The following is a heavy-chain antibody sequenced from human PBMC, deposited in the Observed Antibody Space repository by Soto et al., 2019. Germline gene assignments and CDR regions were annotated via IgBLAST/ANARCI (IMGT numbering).Heavy chain of an antibody. D-gene: IGHD5-18*01. CDR2: IFPSGST. J-gene: IGHJ4*02. V-gene: IGHV4-4*07. CDR1: GVSISNYY. Sequence: SETLSLTCTVSGVSISNYYWTWIRQPAGKGLEWIGRIFPSGSTNYNPSLRGRVTMSVDTSKNLFSLKLSSVTAADTALYYCASEGTAMKLHYWGQGTLVTVS. CDR3: ASEGTAMKLHY.